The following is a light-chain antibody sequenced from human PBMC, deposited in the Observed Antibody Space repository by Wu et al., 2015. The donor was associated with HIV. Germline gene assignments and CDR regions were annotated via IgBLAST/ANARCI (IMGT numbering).Light chain of an antibody. J-gene: IGKJ2*01. CDR3: QHYGSSPYT. CDR2: DTS. V-gene: IGKV3-20*01. Sequence: DILLTQSPGTLSLSPGERATLSCRASQTVTNTYLAWYQQKSGQAPRLLIYDTSIRATGIPDRFSGSGSETDFTLTISRLEPEDFAVYYCQHYGSSPYTFGQGTKLEIK. CDR1: QTVTNTY.